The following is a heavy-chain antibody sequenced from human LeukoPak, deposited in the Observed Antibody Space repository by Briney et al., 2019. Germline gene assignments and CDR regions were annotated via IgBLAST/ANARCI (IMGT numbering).Heavy chain of an antibody. CDR1: GYTFTSYD. CDR3: ARFGYCSSTSCYGDAFDI. CDR2: MNPNSGNT. Sequence: ASVKVSCKSSGYTFTSYDINWVRQATGQGLEWMGWMNPNSGNTGYAQKFQGRVTITRNTSISTAYMELSSLRSEDTAVYHCARFGYCSSTSCYGDAFDIWGQGTMVTVSS. V-gene: IGHV1-8*03. D-gene: IGHD2-2*01. J-gene: IGHJ3*02.